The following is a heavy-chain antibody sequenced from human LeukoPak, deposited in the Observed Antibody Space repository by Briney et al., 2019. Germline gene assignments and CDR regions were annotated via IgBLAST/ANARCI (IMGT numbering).Heavy chain of an antibody. CDR2: LNHDGSER. J-gene: IGHJ4*02. Sequence: QPGGSLRLPCAASGFTFSNYWMTWVRQAPGKGLEWVAGLNHDGSERYYVDSMEGRFTVSRDNAKNSLYLQMNSLRAEDTALYYCARDATRGGDFDYWGQGTLVTVSS. V-gene: IGHV3-7*01. D-gene: IGHD2-21*01. CDR3: ARDATRGGDFDY. CDR1: GFTFSNYW.